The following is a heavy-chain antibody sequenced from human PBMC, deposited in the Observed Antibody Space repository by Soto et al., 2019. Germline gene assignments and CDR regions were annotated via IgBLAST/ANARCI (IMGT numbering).Heavy chain of an antibody. Sequence: EVQLLESGGGLVQPGGSLRLSCAASGFTFNSYAMSWVRQAPGKGLEWVSGISSSGVSTFYADSVKGRFTISRDNSKNTLYMQMNSLRAEDTAVYYCGRGGLSVLYIDYWGQGTLVTVSP. CDR3: GRGGLSVLYIDY. D-gene: IGHD2-8*02. CDR1: GFTFNSYA. CDR2: ISSSGVST. V-gene: IGHV3-23*01. J-gene: IGHJ4*02.